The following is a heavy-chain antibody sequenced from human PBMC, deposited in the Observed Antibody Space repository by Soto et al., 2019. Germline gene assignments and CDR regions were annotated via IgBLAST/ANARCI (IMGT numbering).Heavy chain of an antibody. D-gene: IGHD3-22*01. J-gene: IGHJ6*02. CDR2: ISAYNGNT. Sequence: ASVRVSCKAAGYTCTSYGIRWVRQAPGQGLEWMGWISAYNGNTNYAQKLQGRVTMTTDTSTSTAYMELRSLRSDDTAVYYCARPRDSSGYYRQLDGMDVWGQGTTVTVSS. V-gene: IGHV1-18*01. CDR1: GYTCTSYG. CDR3: ARPRDSSGYYRQLDGMDV.